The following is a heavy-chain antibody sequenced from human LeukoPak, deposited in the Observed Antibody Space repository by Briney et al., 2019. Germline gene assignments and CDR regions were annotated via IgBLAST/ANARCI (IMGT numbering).Heavy chain of an antibody. V-gene: IGHV4-59*08. J-gene: IGHJ4*02. D-gene: IGHD3-10*01. CDR3: ARHYGSGYYFDY. CDR2: IYYSGST. CDR1: GGSISGYY. Sequence: SETLSLTCTVSGGSISGYYWSWIRQPPGKGLEWIGYIYYSGSTNYNPPLKSRVTISVDTSKNQFSLKLSSVTAADTAVYYCARHYGSGYYFDYWGQGTLVTVSS.